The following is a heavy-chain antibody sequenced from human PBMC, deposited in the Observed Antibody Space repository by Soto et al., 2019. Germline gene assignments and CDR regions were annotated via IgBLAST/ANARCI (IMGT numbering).Heavy chain of an antibody. D-gene: IGHD3-10*01. Sequence: SETLSLTCAVSGDSINSADYSWSWIRQPPGKGLEWIGYIYHSGSTNYSPSLQSRVTISVDTSKNQFSLKLSSVTAADTAVYYCARSAMVRGPFDYWGQGTLVTVSS. V-gene: IGHV4-61*08. CDR1: GDSINSADYS. CDR3: ARSAMVRGPFDY. J-gene: IGHJ4*02. CDR2: IYHSGST.